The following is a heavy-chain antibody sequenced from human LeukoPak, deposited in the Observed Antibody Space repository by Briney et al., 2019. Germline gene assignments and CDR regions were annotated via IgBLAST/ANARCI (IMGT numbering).Heavy chain of an antibody. J-gene: IGHJ4*02. D-gene: IGHD3-16*01. Sequence: VKPSQTLSLTCAVSGGSISSGGYSWSWIRQPPGKGLEWIGYIYHSGSTYYNPSLKSRVTISVDRSKNQFSLKLSSVTAADTAVYYCARYDPNPYFDYWGQGTLVTVSS. CDR3: ARYDPNPYFDY. V-gene: IGHV4-30-2*01. CDR2: IYHSGST. CDR1: GGSISSGGYS.